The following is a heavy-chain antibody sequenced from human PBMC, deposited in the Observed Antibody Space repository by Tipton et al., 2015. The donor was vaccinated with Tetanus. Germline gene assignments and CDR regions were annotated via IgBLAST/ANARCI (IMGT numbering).Heavy chain of an antibody. CDR2: ISVYNGNT. V-gene: IGHV1-18*01. CDR1: GYTFNTFG. CDR3: ARDSPYCTNGVCYPGY. D-gene: IGHD2-8*01. Sequence: QLVQSGAEVKKPGASVKVSCKASGYTFNTFGISWVRQAPGQGLEWIGWISVYNGNTNYGQNVQGRVTMTTDTPASTAYMELRGLRSDDTAVYYCARDSPYCTNGVCYPGYWGQGTLVTVSS. J-gene: IGHJ4*02.